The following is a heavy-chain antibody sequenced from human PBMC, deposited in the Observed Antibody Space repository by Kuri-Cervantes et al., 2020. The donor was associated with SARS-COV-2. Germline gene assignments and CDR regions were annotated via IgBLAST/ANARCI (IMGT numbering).Heavy chain of an antibody. Sequence: GESLKISCAASGFIFSNYGIHWVRQAPGKGLEWVAVISHDGSNKYYADSVKGQFTISRDNSKDTVFLRLNSLRVEDTAVYYRARGGYDFWSGYYGEDYYYYYGMDVWGQGTTVTVSS. J-gene: IGHJ6*02. CDR3: ARGGYDFWSGYYGEDYYYYYGMDV. V-gene: IGHV3-30*03. CDR2: ISHDGSNK. CDR1: GFIFSNYG. D-gene: IGHD3-3*01.